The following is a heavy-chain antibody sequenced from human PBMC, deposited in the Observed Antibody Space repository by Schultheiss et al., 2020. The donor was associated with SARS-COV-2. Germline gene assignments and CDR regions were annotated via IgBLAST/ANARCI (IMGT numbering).Heavy chain of an antibody. CDR1: GFTFSNAW. V-gene: IGHV3-74*01. CDR2: INSDGSST. Sequence: GGSLRLSCAASGFTFSNAWMNWVRQAPGKGLVWVSRINSDGSSTSYADSVKGRFTISRDNAKNTLYLQMNSLRAEDTAVYYCARDKLWFGELLLYYYYGMDVWGQGTTVTVSS. J-gene: IGHJ6*02. CDR3: ARDKLWFGELLLYYYYGMDV. D-gene: IGHD3-10*01.